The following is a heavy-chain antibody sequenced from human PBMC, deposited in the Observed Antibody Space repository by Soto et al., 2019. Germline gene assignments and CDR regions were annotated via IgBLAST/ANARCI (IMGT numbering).Heavy chain of an antibody. D-gene: IGHD5-12*01. J-gene: IGHJ4*02. CDR3: ASRRDGYNPHFDY. Sequence: QVQLVQSGAEVKKPGSSVKVSCKAPGGTFSSYAISWVRQAPGQGLEWMGGIIPIFGTANYAQKFQGRVTITAHESNIKAYMELSRLRSEAMAVYYCASRRDGYNPHFDYWGQGTLVTVSS. CDR2: IIPIFGTA. V-gene: IGHV1-69*12. CDR1: GGTFSSYA.